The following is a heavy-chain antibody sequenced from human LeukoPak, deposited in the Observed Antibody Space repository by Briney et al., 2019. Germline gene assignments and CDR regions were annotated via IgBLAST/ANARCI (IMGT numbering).Heavy chain of an antibody. J-gene: IGHJ6*02. Sequence: PSETLSLTCAVYGGSFTNFYWSWIRQPPGKGLEWLGESSHSGNTNYNTSLKSRVTISLDTSKKQISLRLTSVTAADTAVYYSARLGGGCNSNSCYRVRYYGLDVWGQRTTVTVSS. CDR3: ARLGGGCNSNSCYRVRYYGLDV. D-gene: IGHD2-2*01. V-gene: IGHV4-34*01. CDR2: SSHSGNT. CDR1: GGSFTNFY.